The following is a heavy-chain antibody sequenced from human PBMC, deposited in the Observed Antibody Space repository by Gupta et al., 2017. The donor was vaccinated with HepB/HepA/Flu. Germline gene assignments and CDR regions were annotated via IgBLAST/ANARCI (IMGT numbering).Heavy chain of an antibody. CDR3: ARALXDXIVVVPAAIADYYYYYMDV. CDR2: INPSGGST. CDR1: GYTFTSYY. Sequence: QVQLVQSGAEVKKPGASVKVSCKASGYTFTSYYMHWVRQAPGQGLEWMGIINPSGGSTSYAQKFQGRVTMTRDTATSTVYMELSSLRSEDTAVYYCARALXDXIVVVPAAIADYYYYYMDVWGKGTTVTVSS. J-gene: IGHJ6*03. V-gene: IGHV1-46*01. D-gene: IGHD2-2*02.